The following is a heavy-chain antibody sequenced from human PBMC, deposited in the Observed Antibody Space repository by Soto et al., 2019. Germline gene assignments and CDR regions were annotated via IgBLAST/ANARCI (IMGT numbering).Heavy chain of an antibody. CDR2: INPNSGGT. D-gene: IGHD3-10*01. CDR3: ARDQGLLWPQDYYYYGMDV. V-gene: IGHV1-2*02. CDR1: GYTFTAYY. Sequence: ASVKVSCKASGYTFTAYYMHGVRQAPGQGLEWMGWINPNSGGTNYAQKFQGKVTMTRDTSISTAYMELSRLRSDDTAVYYCARDQGLLWPQDYYYYGMDVWGQGTTVTVSS. J-gene: IGHJ6*02.